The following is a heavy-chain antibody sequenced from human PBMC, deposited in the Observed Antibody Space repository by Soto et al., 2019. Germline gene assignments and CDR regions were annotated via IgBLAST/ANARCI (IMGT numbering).Heavy chain of an antibody. D-gene: IGHD3-22*01. CDR1: GFIFTSFG. CDR2: ITVGTGNT. V-gene: IGHV1-58*01. J-gene: IGHJ4*02. CDR3: AARASSGYYGG. Sequence: SVKVSCKASGFIFTSFGVQWVRQARGQRLEWIGWITVGTGNTNYAQKFQERVTITRDMSTSTAYMELSSLRSEDTAVYYCAARASSGYYGGWGQGTQVTVSS.